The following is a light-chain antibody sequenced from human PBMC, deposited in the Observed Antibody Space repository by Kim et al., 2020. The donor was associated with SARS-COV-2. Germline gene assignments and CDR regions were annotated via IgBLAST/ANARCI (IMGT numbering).Light chain of an antibody. CDR3: QSYDRSLSGSV. Sequence: RVPISSPGSSSNIGAYNDAHWYQQLPRTAPKLLIHANTNRPSGVPDRFSGSKSDTSASLDITGLQAEDEAVYYCQSYDRSLSGSVFGGGTQLTVL. CDR2: ANT. J-gene: IGLJ3*02. V-gene: IGLV1-40*01. CDR1: SSNIGAYND.